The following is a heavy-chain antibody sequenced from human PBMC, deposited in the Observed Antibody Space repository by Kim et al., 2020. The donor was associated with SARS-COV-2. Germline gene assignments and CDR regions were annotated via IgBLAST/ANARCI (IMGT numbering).Heavy chain of an antibody. Sequence: GGSLRLSCAASGFTFSSYSMNWVRQAPGKGLEWVSSISSSSSYIYYADSVKGRFTISRDNAKNSLYLQMNSLRAEDTAVYYCAREDSSSSPFIAAGYYFDYWGQGHRVTLSS. J-gene: IGHJ4*02. CDR3: AREDSSSSPFIAAGYYFDY. D-gene: IGHD6-6*01. CDR2: ISSSSSYI. CDR1: GFTFSSYS. V-gene: IGHV3-21*01.